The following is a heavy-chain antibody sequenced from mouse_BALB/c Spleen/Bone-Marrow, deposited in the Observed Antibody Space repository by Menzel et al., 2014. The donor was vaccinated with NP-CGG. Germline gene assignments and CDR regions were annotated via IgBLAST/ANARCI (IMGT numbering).Heavy chain of an antibody. V-gene: IGHV3-2*02. CDR3: AHILYYGATDY. Sequence: EVKLMESGPGLVKPSQSLSLTCTVTGYSITSDYAWNWIRQFPGNKLEWMGYISYSGSISYNPSLKSRISITRDTSKNQFFLQLNSVTTEDTATYYCAHILYYGATDYWGQGTSVTVSS. J-gene: IGHJ4*01. CDR2: ISYSGSI. CDR1: GYSITSDYA. D-gene: IGHD2-1*01.